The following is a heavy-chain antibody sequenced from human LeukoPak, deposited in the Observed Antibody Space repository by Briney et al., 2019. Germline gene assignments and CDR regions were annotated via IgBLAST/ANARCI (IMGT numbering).Heavy chain of an antibody. Sequence: PSETLSLTCTVSGGSISSYYWSWIRQPPGKGLEWIGYIYYSGSTNYNPSLKSRVTISVDTSKNQFSLKLSSVTAADTAVYYCASEPYYYDSSGPEDYWGQGTLVTVSS. CDR3: ASEPYYYDSSGPEDY. D-gene: IGHD3-22*01. J-gene: IGHJ4*02. CDR2: IYYSGST. CDR1: GGSISSYY. V-gene: IGHV4-59*01.